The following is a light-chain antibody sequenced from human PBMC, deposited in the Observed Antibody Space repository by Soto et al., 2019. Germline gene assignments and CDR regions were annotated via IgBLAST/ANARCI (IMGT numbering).Light chain of an antibody. J-gene: IGKJ1*01. CDR3: QQYNNWPPTWT. Sequence: EIVMTQSPATLSVSPGERATLSCRASQSVSSNLAWYQQKPGPAPRLLIYGASSRATGIPARFSGSGSGTEFTLTISSLQSEDFAVYYCQQYNNWPPTWTLGQGTKVEIK. CDR2: GAS. V-gene: IGKV3-15*01. CDR1: QSVSSN.